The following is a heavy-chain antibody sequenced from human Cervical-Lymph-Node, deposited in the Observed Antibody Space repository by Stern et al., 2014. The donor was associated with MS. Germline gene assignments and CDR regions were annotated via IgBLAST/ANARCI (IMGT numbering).Heavy chain of an antibody. CDR3: ARHVQGFDY. J-gene: IGHJ4*02. CDR1: GYSFTIYY. Sequence: EMQLVESGAEVKKPGESLKISCKLSGYSFTIYYIAWVRQMPGKGLEWMGVIYPYDPDTTYSPSFQGQVTISADKSITTAYLQWSSLRASDTAMYYCARHVQGFDYWGQGTLVTVSS. CDR2: IYPYDPDT. V-gene: IGHV5-51*01.